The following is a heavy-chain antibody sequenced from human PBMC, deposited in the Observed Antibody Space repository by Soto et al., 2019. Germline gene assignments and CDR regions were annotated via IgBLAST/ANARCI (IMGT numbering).Heavy chain of an antibody. CDR1: GGSFSGYY. CDR2: INHSGST. D-gene: IGHD3-3*01. Sequence: SETLSLTCAVYGGSFSGYYWSWIRQPPGKGLEWIGEINHSGSTNYNPSLKSRVTISVDTSKNQFSLKLSSVTAADTAVYYCARNRYDFWSGYYPSYYDGMDVWGQGTTVS. CDR3: ARNRYDFWSGYYPSYYDGMDV. V-gene: IGHV4-34*01. J-gene: IGHJ6*02.